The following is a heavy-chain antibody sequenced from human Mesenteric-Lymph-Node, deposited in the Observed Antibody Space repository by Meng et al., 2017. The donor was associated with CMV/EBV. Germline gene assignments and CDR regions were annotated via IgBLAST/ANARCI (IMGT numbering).Heavy chain of an antibody. CDR3: ARDLPESSSFYYYYGMDV. V-gene: IGHV1-46*01. J-gene: IGHJ6*02. Sequence: ASVKVSCKASGYTFTTYYMHWVRQAPGQGLEWMGIINPSGTSTSYAQKFQGRVTMTRDTSTTTVYMELSSLRSEDTAVYYCARDLPESSSFYYYYGMDVWGQGTTVTVSS. D-gene: IGHD6-6*01. CDR2: INPSGTST. CDR1: GYTFTTYY.